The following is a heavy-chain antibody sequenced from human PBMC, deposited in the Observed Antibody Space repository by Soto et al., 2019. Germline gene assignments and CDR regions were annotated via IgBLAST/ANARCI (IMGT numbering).Heavy chain of an antibody. Sequence: QVQLVQSGAEVKKPGSSVKVSCKASGGTFGIYAITWVRQAPGQGLEWMGGIIAFSDIVNYTQKLQGKVTITADESTSTAYLDLSSLRSDDPAVYYCARSLYSSSWYHSGNSYYYYGMDVWGQGTTVTVSS. V-gene: IGHV1-69*12. CDR1: GGTFGIYA. D-gene: IGHD6-13*01. CDR2: IIAFSDIV. J-gene: IGHJ6*02. CDR3: ARSLYSSSWYHSGNSYYYYGMDV.